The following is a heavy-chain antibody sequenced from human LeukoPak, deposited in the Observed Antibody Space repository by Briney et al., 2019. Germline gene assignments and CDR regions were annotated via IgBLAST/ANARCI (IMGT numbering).Heavy chain of an antibody. V-gene: IGHV3-7*01. J-gene: IGHJ4*02. D-gene: IGHD1-26*01. CDR3: ARDTVGATDY. Sequence: GGSLRLSCAASGFTFSSYWMSWVRQAPGKGLEWVTNIKQDGSEKYYVDSVKGRFTISRDNAKKSLYLQMNSLRAEDTALYYCARDTVGATDYWGQGTLVTVSS. CDR1: GFTFSSYW. CDR2: IKQDGSEK.